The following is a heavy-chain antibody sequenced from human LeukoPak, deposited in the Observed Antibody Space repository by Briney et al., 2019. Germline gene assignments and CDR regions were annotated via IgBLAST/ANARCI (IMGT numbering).Heavy chain of an antibody. CDR2: IIPIFGTA. CDR3: ARGATYKNWFDP. Sequence: GASVKVSCKASGGTFSSYAISWVRQAPGQGLEWMGGIIPIFGTANYAQKFQGRVTITADKSTSTAYMELSSLRSEDTAVYYCARGATYKNWFDPWGQGTLVTVSS. V-gene: IGHV1-69*06. CDR1: GGTFSSYA. J-gene: IGHJ5*02. D-gene: IGHD1-1*01.